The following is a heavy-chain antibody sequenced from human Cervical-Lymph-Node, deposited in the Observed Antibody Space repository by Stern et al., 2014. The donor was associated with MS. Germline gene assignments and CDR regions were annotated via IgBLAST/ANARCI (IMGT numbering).Heavy chain of an antibody. Sequence: QVQLVQSGAEVKKPGSSVKVSCKASGGTFSNYAISWARQAPGQGPEWMGMIIPMFDTANYAQKLQGRVTITADESASTAHMELTSLRSDDTAVYYCAGGAVPAIGKIDYWGQGTLITVSS. CDR2: IIPMFDTA. J-gene: IGHJ4*02. CDR3: AGGAVPAIGKIDY. D-gene: IGHD5-12*01. V-gene: IGHV1-69*18. CDR1: GGTFSNYA.